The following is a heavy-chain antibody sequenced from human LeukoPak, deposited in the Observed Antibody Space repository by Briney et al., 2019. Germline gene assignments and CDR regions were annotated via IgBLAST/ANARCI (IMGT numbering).Heavy chain of an antibody. J-gene: IGHJ3*02. CDR3: ARDRIWNDTGHDPFDI. CDR1: GPSISSYY. V-gene: IGHV4-4*07. Sequence: SETLSLTCTVSGPSISSYYWSWIRQPAGKGQEWIGRIYTSANTNYSPSFKSRATISIDRSKNQFSLNLPPVTAADTAVYYCARDRIWNDTGHDPFDIWGQGTMVTVSS. D-gene: IGHD1-1*01. CDR2: IYTSANT.